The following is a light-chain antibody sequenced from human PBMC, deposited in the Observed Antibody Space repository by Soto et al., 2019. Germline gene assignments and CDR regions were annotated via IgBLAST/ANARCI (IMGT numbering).Light chain of an antibody. CDR2: KAS. CDR3: QQYSDNWT. Sequence: DIQMTQSPSTLSASVGDRVTITCRASQSISSWLAWYQQKPGTAPKLLIYKASTLQSWVPSRFSGSGSGTEFTLTISSLQPDDFATYYCQQYSDNWTFGQGTKVEIK. V-gene: IGKV1-5*03. CDR1: QSISSW. J-gene: IGKJ1*01.